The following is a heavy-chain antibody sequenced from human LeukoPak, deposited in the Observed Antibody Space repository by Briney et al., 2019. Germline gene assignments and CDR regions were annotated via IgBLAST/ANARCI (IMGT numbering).Heavy chain of an antibody. D-gene: IGHD3-10*01. V-gene: IGHV1-69*06. J-gene: IGHJ4*02. Sequence: SVKVSCKASGGTFSSYAISWVRQAPGQGLEGMGGIIPIFGTANYAQKFQGRVTITADKSTSTAYMELSSLRSEDTAVYYCARSRRYGSGSTYNFDYWGQGTLVTVSS. CDR3: ARSRRYGSGSTYNFDY. CDR2: IIPIFGTA. CDR1: GGTFSSYA.